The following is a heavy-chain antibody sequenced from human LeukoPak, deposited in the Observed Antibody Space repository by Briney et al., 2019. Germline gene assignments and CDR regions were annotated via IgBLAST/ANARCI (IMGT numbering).Heavy chain of an antibody. CDR1: GGTFSSYA. CDR3: ARGLRYYYDSSGYYYGDNWLDP. Sequence: ASVKVSCKASGGTFSSYAISWVRQAPGQGLEWMGGIIPIFGTANYAQKFQGRVTITADESTSTAYMELSSLRSEDTAVYYCARGLRYYYDSSGYYYGDNWLDPWGQGTLVTVSS. V-gene: IGHV1-69*13. J-gene: IGHJ5*02. D-gene: IGHD3-22*01. CDR2: IIPIFGTA.